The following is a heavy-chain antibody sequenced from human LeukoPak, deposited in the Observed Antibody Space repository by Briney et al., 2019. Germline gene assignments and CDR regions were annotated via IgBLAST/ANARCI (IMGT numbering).Heavy chain of an antibody. J-gene: IGHJ4*02. Sequence: ASVKVSCRASGYTFTSYYMHWVRQAPGQGLEWMGIIKPSGDSTNCAEKFQGRVTMIRDMSTSAFYMDLRSLRCGDTGVYYCASGMICPICHLFDYCGQGTLLTVSS. CDR1: GYTFTSYY. V-gene: IGHV1-46*01. CDR3: ASGMICPICHLFDY. CDR2: IKPSGDST. D-gene: IGHD3-22*01.